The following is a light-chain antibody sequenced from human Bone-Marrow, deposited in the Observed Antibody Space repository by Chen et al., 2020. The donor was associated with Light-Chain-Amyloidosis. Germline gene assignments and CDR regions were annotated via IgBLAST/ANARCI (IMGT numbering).Light chain of an antibody. CDR1: QDISNY. CDR3: QQYGS. Sequence: DIQMTQSPSSLSASVGARVTITCQASQDISNYLNWYQQKPGKAPKLLIYDASNLETGVPSRFSGSGSGTDFTFTISSQQPEDIATYYCQQYGSFGGGTKVEIK. CDR2: DAS. J-gene: IGKJ4*01. V-gene: IGKV1-33*01.